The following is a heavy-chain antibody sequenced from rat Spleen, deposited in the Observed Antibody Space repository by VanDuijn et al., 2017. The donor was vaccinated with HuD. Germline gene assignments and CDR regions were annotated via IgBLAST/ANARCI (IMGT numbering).Heavy chain of an antibody. J-gene: IGHJ4*01. Sequence: QVQLKESGPGLVQPSQTLSLTCSVSGFSLTTYHVSWVRPPPGKSLVWMGTIWAGGGTNYNSAVKSRLSISRDTSKSQVLLKMNSLQPEDTGTYYCARHLREASGVMDAWGQGASVTVSS. CDR1: GFSLTTYH. CDR3: ARHLREASGVMDA. CDR2: IWAGGGT. D-gene: IGHD4-3*01. V-gene: IGHV2-72*01.